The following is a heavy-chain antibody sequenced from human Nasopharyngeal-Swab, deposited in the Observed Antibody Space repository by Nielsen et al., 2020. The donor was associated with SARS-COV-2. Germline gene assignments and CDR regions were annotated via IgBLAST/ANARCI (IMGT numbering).Heavy chain of an antibody. V-gene: IGHV4-39*01. CDR2: IYYSGST. CDR1: VVSLSISIYS. Sequence: SETLSLTCPVSVVSLSISIYSWGWIRPPPGKGLEWIGSIYYSGSTYYNPSLKSRVTISVDTSKNQFSLKLSSVTAADTAVYYCARQLAGKFGHWGQGTLVTVSS. D-gene: IGHD3-10*01. J-gene: IGHJ4*02. CDR3: ARQLAGKFGH.